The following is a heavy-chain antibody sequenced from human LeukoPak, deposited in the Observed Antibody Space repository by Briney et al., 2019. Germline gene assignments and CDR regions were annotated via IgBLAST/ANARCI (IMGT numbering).Heavy chain of an antibody. D-gene: IGHD2-8*01. Sequence: PGGSLRLSCAASGFTFSSYAMSWVRQAPGKGLEWVSVISGSGGSTYYADSVKGRFTISRDNSKNTLYLQMNSLRAEDTAVYYCAKGLVSLSYYFDYWGQGTLVTVSS. CDR3: AKGLVSLSYYFDY. V-gene: IGHV3-23*01. CDR1: GFTFSSYA. J-gene: IGHJ4*02. CDR2: ISGSGGST.